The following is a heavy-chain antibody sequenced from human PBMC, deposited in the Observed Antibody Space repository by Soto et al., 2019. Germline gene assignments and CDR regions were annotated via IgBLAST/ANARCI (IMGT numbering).Heavy chain of an antibody. D-gene: IGHD3-10*01. J-gene: IGHJ4*02. CDR3: ESSYGSGYRAFDY. CDR1: GDTFNFYS. V-gene: IGHV1-69*02. Sequence: QVQLVQSGAEVKRPGSSVKVSCKASGDTFNFYSINWVRQAPGLGLEWMGRVNPIVSMSNYAQKFQGRVTMTADKSKSTAYMALSSLRSEDTAIYYCESSYGSGYRAFDYWGQGALVTVAS. CDR2: VNPIVSMS.